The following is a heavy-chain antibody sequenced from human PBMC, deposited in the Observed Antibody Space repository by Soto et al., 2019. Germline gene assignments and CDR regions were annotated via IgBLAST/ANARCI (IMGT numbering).Heavy chain of an antibody. Sequence: ASVKFSCKASGYTFTSYYMHWVRQAPGQGLEWMGIINPGGGSTSYAQKFQGRVTMTRDTSTSTVYMELSSLRSEDTAVYYCARAAQGDGGFWRGYSSGFDYWGQGTLVPVSS. V-gene: IGHV1-46*03. J-gene: IGHJ4*02. CDR3: ARAAQGDGGFWRGYSSGFDY. CDR1: GYTFTSYY. CDR2: INPGGGST. D-gene: IGHD3-3*01.